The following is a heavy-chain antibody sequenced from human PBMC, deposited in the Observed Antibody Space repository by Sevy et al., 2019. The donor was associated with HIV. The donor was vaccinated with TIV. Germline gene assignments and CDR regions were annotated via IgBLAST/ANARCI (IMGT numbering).Heavy chain of an antibody. CDR1: GGSISSSSYY. CDR3: ARDLVGATTRWFDP. J-gene: IGHJ5*02. Sequence: SETRSLTCTVSGGSISSSSYYWGWIRQPPGKGLEWIGSIYYSGSTYYNPSLKSRVTISVDTSKNQFSLKLSSVTAADTAVYYCARDLVGATTRWFDPWGQGTLVTVSS. D-gene: IGHD1-26*01. V-gene: IGHV4-39*02. CDR2: IYYSGST.